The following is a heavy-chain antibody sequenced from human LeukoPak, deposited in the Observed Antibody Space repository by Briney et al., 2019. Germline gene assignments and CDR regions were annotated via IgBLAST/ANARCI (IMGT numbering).Heavy chain of an antibody. D-gene: IGHD1-26*01. CDR1: GGTFSSYA. Sequence: GASVKVSCKASGGTFSSYAISWVRQAPGQGLEWMGGIIPIFGTANYAQKFQGRVTITTDESTSTAYMELSSLRSEDTAVYYCARQEPYYYYMDVWGKGTTVTVSS. J-gene: IGHJ6*03. V-gene: IGHV1-69*05. CDR2: IIPIFGTA. CDR3: ARQEPYYYYMDV.